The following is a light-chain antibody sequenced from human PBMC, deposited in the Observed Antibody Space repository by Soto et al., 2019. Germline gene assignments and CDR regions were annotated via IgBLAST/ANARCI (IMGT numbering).Light chain of an antibody. CDR3: QKYNSDHRA. CDR1: QGISNY. CDR2: AAS. J-gene: IGKJ1*01. V-gene: IGKV1-27*01. Sequence: DIQMTQSPSSLSASVGDRVTITCRASQGISNYLAWYQQKAGKVPKLLIYAASTLQSGVPSRFSGSGSGTDFTLTISSLQPEDVATYYCQKYNSDHRALGQGTKVDIK.